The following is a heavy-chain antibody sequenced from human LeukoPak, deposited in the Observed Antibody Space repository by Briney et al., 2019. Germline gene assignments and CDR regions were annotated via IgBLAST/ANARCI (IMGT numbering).Heavy chain of an antibody. J-gene: IGHJ4*02. CDR1: GFTFNAFG. D-gene: IGHD2-21*02. CDR2: IGTTSGAI. Sequence: GGSLRLSCAASGFTFNAFGVNWVRQAPGKGLEWVSYIGTTSGAINYADSVKGRFTISRDSAKNSLYLQMNSLRAEDTAVYYCARFRTWGDKAFDYWGQGTLVTVSS. CDR3: ARFRTWGDKAFDY. V-gene: IGHV3-48*01.